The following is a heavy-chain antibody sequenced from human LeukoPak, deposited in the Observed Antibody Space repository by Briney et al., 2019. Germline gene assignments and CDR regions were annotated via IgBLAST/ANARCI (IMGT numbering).Heavy chain of an antibody. CDR1: GGSVSSSNYY. J-gene: IGHJ6*03. Sequence: SETLSLTCTVSGGSVSSSNYYWGWIRQPPGKGLEWIGTIYYSGSTYYNPSLKSRVTISVDTSKNQFSLKLSSVTAADTAVYYCARVNGVAVAGTYYYYYMDVWGKGTTVTVSS. CDR2: IYYSGST. V-gene: IGHV4-39*07. CDR3: ARVNGVAVAGTYYYYYMDV. D-gene: IGHD6-19*01.